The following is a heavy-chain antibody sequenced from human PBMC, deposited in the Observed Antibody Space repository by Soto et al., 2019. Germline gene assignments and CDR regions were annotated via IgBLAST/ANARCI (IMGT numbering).Heavy chain of an antibody. CDR2: IYYSGST. J-gene: IGHJ5*02. V-gene: IGHV4-59*01. CDR3: ARDQVRGWYNWFDP. D-gene: IGHD6-19*01. CDR1: GGSISSYY. Sequence: KTSETLSLTCTVSGGSISSYYWSWIRQPPGKGLEWIGYIYYSGSTNYNPSLKSRVTISVDTSKNQFSLKLSSVTAADTAVYYCARDQVRGWYNWFDPWGQGTLVTVSS.